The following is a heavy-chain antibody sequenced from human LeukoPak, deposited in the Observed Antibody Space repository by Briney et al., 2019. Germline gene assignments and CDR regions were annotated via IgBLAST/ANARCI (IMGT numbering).Heavy chain of an antibody. V-gene: IGHV1-46*01. J-gene: IGHJ4*02. CDR2: ISPSGANT. D-gene: IGHD1-26*01. Sequence: GASVKVSCKASGYTFTRYYMHWVRQAPGQGLEWMGIISPSGANTAYAQKFQGRVTMTSDTSTSTVYMELSSLRSEDTAAYYCARNGEGGSYPSTYWGQGTLVIVSS. CDR3: ARNGEGGSYPSTY. CDR1: GYTFTRYY.